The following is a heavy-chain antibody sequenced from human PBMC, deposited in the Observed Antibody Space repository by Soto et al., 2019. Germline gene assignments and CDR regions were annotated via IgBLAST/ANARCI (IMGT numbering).Heavy chain of an antibody. D-gene: IGHD6-19*01. V-gene: IGHV1-2*04. CDR3: ARGVKEQWLSDAFDI. CDR1: GYTFTGYY. CDR2: INPNSGGT. Sequence: ASVKVSCKASGYTFTGYYMHWVLQAPGQGLEWMGWINPNSGGTNYAQKFQGWVTMTRDTSISTAYMELSRLRSDDTAVYYCARGVKEQWLSDAFDIWGQGTMVTVSS. J-gene: IGHJ3*02.